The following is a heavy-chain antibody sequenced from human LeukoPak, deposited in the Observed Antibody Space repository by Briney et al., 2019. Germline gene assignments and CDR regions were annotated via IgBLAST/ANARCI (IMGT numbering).Heavy chain of an antibody. CDR1: GGTFSSYA. V-gene: IGHV1-69*13. CDR3: ASVTIFGVVIQGDAFDI. J-gene: IGHJ3*02. Sequence: SVKVSCKASGGTFSSYAISWVRQAPGQGLEWMGGIIPIFGTANYAQKFQDRVTITADESTSTAYMELSSLRSEDTAVYYCASVTIFGVVIQGDAFDIWGQGTMVTVSS. D-gene: IGHD3-3*01. CDR2: IIPIFGTA.